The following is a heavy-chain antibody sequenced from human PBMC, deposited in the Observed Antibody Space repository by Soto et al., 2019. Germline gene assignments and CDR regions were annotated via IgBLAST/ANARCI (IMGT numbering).Heavy chain of an antibody. CDR1: EFTFSRHG. D-gene: IGHD3-10*01. CDR2: IWSDGSNE. Sequence: QVQLVKSWGGVVQPGRSLRLSCAASEFTFSRHGMHWVRHAPGKGLQWVGVIWSDGSNEVFADSVKGRFIISRDNSKNILYLQMNSLRAEDTAVYYCARERTFGDNKHNYMDVWGTGITVTVSS. J-gene: IGHJ6*03. V-gene: IGHV3-33*01. CDR3: ARERTFGDNKHNYMDV.